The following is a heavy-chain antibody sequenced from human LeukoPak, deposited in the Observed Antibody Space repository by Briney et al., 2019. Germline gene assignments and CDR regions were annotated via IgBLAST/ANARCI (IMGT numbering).Heavy chain of an antibody. Sequence: GGSLRLSCAASEFSAGSNYMTWVRQAPGKGLEWVSLIYSGGSTYYADSVKGRFTISRDNSKNTLYLQMGSLRAEDMALYYCARGRLRFLEWLLPYFDYWGQGTLVTVSS. CDR3: ARGRLRFLEWLLPYFDY. J-gene: IGHJ4*02. CDR1: EFSAGSNY. V-gene: IGHV3-66*01. CDR2: IYSGGST. D-gene: IGHD3-3*01.